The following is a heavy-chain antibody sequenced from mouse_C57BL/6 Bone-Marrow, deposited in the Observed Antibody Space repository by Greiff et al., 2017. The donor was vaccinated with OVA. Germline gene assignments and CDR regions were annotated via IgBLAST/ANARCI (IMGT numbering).Heavy chain of an antibody. CDR3: ARDTVYDGYSRFAY. CDR2: IDPSDSYT. Sequence: QVQLQQPGAELVMPGASVKLSCKASGYTFTSYWMHWVKQRPGQGLEWIGEIDPSDSYTNYNQKFKGKSTLTVDNSSSTAYMQLSSLTSEDSAVYYCARDTVYDGYSRFAYWGQGTLVTVSA. V-gene: IGHV1-69*01. D-gene: IGHD2-3*01. CDR1: GYTFTSYW. J-gene: IGHJ3*01.